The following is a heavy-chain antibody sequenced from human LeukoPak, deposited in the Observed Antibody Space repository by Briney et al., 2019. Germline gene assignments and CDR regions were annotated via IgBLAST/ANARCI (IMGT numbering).Heavy chain of an antibody. CDR1: GYTFNGYY. CDR3: ARAENTMTHLDY. J-gene: IGHJ4*02. V-gene: IGHV1-2*02. CDR2: INPNSGGT. D-gene: IGHD3-22*01. Sequence: ASVKVSCKASGYTFNGYYMHWVRQAPGQGLEWMGWINPNSGGTNYARKFQGRVTMTRDTSISTAYMELSRLRSDDTAVYYCARAENTMTHLDYWGQGTLVTVSS.